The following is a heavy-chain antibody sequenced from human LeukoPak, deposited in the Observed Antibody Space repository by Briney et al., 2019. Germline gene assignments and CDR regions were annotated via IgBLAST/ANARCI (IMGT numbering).Heavy chain of an antibody. CDR3: ARREWELQEFDY. J-gene: IGHJ4*02. D-gene: IGHD1-26*01. Sequence: SKPLSFPCTVLGGPISSSSYYWGWIRQPPGKGLEWIGSIYYSGSTYYNPSLKSRVTISVDTSKNQFSLKLSSVTAADTAVYYCARREWELQEFDYWGQGTLVTVSS. CDR1: GGPISSSSYY. V-gene: IGHV4-39*01. CDR2: IYYSGST.